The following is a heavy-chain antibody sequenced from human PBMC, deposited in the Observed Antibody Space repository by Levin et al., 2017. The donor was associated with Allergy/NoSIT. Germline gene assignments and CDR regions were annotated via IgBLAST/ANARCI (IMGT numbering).Heavy chain of an antibody. Sequence: PSETLSLTCAVSGGSISSGGYSWSWIRQPPGKGLEWIGYIYHSGSTYYNPSLKSRVTISVDRSKNQFSLKLSSVTAADTAVYYCARAIGYSYGYVLGYFDYWGQGTLVTVSS. CDR1: GGSISSGGYS. D-gene: IGHD5-18*01. V-gene: IGHV4-30-2*01. CDR2: IYHSGST. J-gene: IGHJ4*02. CDR3: ARAIGYSYGYVLGYFDY.